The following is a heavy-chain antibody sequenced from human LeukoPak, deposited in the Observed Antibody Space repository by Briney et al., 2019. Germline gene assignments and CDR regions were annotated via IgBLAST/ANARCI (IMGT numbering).Heavy chain of an antibody. CDR1: GGSISSGSYY. J-gene: IGHJ6*03. CDR3: ARGKGGWNDAYMDV. V-gene: IGHV4-61*02. Sequence: PSQTLSLTCTVSGGSISSGSYYWRWIRQPAGKGLEWIGRIYTSGSTNYNPSLKSRVTISVDTSKNQFSLKLSSVTAADTAVYYCARGKGGWNDAYMDVWGKGTTVTISS. CDR2: IYTSGST. D-gene: IGHD1-1*01.